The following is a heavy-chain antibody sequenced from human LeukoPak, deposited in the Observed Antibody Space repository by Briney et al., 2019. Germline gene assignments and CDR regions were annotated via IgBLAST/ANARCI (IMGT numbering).Heavy chain of an antibody. CDR2: IYYSGST. Sequence: SQTLSLTCTVSGGSISSGGYYWSWIRQHPGKGLEWIGYIYYSGSTYYNPSLKSRVTISVDTSKNKFSLKLSSVTAADTAVYYCARDLRDSSGYYHDAFDIWGQGTMVTVSS. V-gene: IGHV4-31*03. CDR1: GGSISSGGYY. CDR3: ARDLRDSSGYYHDAFDI. J-gene: IGHJ3*02. D-gene: IGHD3-22*01.